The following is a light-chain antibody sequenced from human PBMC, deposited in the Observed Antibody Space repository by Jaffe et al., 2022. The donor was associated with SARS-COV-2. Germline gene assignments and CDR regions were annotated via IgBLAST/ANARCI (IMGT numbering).Light chain of an antibody. CDR1: QSVLYSSNNKNY. J-gene: IGKJ2*01. Sequence: DIVMTQSPDSLAVSLGERATINCKSSQSVLYSSNNKNYLAWYQQKPGQSPKLLIHWASTRESGVPDRFSGSGSGTDFTLTINNLQAEDVAVYYCQQYYSSPYTFGQGTKLEIK. CDR2: WAS. V-gene: IGKV4-1*01. CDR3: QQYYSSPYT.